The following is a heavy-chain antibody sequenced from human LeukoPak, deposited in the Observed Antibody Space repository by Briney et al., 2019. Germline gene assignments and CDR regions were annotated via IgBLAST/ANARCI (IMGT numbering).Heavy chain of an antibody. CDR1: GFTFSSYT. CDR2: ITTSDGNT. V-gene: IGHV3-23*01. CDR3: ARGVVVAPRSAFDI. Sequence: PGGSLRLSCAASGFTFSSYTMSWVRQAPGKGLEWVSTITTSDGNTYYADSVKGRFTVSRDNAKNSLSLQMNSLRVEDTAVYYCARGVVVAPRSAFDIWGQGTMVTVSS. D-gene: IGHD2-2*01. J-gene: IGHJ3*02.